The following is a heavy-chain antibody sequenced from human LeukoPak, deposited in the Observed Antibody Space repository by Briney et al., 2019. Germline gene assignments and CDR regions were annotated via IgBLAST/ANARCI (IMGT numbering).Heavy chain of an antibody. CDR3: AKSIVATIILESVFDY. V-gene: IGHV3-23*01. CDR1: GFTFSTYA. Sequence: GGSLRLSCAASGFTFSTYAMSWVRQAPGKGLEWVSAISGSGGSTYYADSVKGRFTISRDNSKNTLYLQMNSLRAGDTAVYYCAKSIVATIILESVFDYWGQGTLVTVSS. J-gene: IGHJ4*02. CDR2: ISGSGGST. D-gene: IGHD5-12*01.